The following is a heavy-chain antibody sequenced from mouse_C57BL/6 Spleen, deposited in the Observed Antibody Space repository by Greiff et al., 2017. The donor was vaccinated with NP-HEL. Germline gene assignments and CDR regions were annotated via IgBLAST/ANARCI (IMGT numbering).Heavy chain of an antibody. CDR2: IYPRSGNT. CDR1: GYTFTSYG. V-gene: IGHV1-81*01. CDR3: ARDYDYGGYAMDY. J-gene: IGHJ4*01. Sequence: VQLQESGAELARPGASVKLSCKASGYTFTSYGISWVKQRTGQGLEWIGEIYPRSGNTYYNEKFKGKATLTADKSSSTAYMELRSLTSEDAAVYFCARDYDYGGYAMDYWGQGTSVTVSS. D-gene: IGHD2-4*01.